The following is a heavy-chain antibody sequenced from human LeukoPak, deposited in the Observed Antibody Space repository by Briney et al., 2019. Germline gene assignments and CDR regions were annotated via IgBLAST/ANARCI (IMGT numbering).Heavy chain of an antibody. J-gene: IGHJ4*02. CDR2: IYHSGST. CDR1: GGSISSGSYY. V-gene: IGHV4-39*07. Sequence: PSETLSLTCSVSGGSISSGSYYWGWIRQPPGKGLEWIGSIYHSGSTYYNPSLKSRVTMSVDTSKNQFSLKLSSVTAADTAVYYCARMPSRELYFDYWGQGTLVTVSS. D-gene: IGHD1-26*01. CDR3: ARMPSRELYFDY.